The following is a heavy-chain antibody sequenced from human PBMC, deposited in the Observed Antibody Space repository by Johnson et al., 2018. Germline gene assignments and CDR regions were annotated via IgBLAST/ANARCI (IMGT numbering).Heavy chain of an antibody. Sequence: QVQLQESGPGLVKPSETLSLTCTVSGGSISSYYWSWIRQPPGEGLEWIGYIYYTGSTNYNPSLKNRGTISEDTPKNQFSLKVNSVTAADTAMYYCARGKSYSGSYPALDYWGQGILVTVSS. CDR3: ARGKSYSGSYPALDY. CDR2: IYYTGST. D-gene: IGHD1-26*01. V-gene: IGHV4-59*01. J-gene: IGHJ4*02. CDR1: GGSISSYY.